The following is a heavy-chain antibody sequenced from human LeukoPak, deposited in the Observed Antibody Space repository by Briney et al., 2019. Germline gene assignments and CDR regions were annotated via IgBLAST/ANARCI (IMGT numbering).Heavy chain of an antibody. Sequence: GVLRLSCAASGFTFSSYAMHWVCQAPGKGLEWVAVISYDGSNKYYADSVKGRFTISRDNSKNTLYLQMNSLRAEDTAVYYCARGVEFYDYWGQGTLVTVSS. J-gene: IGHJ4*02. CDR3: ARGVEFYDY. D-gene: IGHD3-10*01. V-gene: IGHV3-30-3*01. CDR1: GFTFSSYA. CDR2: ISYDGSNK.